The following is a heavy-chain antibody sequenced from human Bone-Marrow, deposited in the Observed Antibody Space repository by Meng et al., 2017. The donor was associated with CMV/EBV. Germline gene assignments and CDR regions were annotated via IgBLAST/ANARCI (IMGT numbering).Heavy chain of an antibody. CDR2: ISSSGSTI. D-gene: IGHD1-26*01. J-gene: IGHJ4*02. CDR1: GFTFSSYE. CDR3: ARGGGTYSGDY. V-gene: IGHV3-48*03. Sequence: SCAASGFTFSSYEMNWVRQAPGKGLEWVSYISSSGSTIYYTDSVKGRFTISRDNAKNSLYLQMNSLRVEDTAVYFCARGGGTYSGDYWGQGTLVTVSS.